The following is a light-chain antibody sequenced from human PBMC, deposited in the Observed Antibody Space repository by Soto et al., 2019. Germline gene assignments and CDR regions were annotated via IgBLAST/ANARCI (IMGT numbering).Light chain of an antibody. CDR1: QSVSNDY. CDR2: GAS. V-gene: IGKV3-20*01. Sequence: IVLTQSPGTLSLSPWERATLSCRASQSVSNDYLAWYQQKPGQAPRLLIYGASTRATGIPARFSGSGSGTDFTLTVSSLEPEDFAVYYCQQYGGAPRTFGQGTKVDIK. J-gene: IGKJ1*01. CDR3: QQYGGAPRT.